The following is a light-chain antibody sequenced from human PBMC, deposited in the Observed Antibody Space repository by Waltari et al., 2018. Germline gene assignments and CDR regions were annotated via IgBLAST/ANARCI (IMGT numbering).Light chain of an antibody. CDR2: EVS. CDR3: SSYTSSSTYV. Sequence: QSALTQPASVSGSPGQSITISCTGTSSDVGGYHYVSWYQQHPGKAPKLMIYEVSNRPSGVSNRFSGSKSGNTASLTISGLQAEDEADYHCSSYTSSSTYVFGTGTKVTVL. CDR1: SSDVGGYHY. J-gene: IGLJ1*01. V-gene: IGLV2-14*01.